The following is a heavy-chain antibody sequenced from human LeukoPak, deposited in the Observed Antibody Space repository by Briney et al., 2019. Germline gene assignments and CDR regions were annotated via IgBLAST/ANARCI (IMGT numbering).Heavy chain of an antibody. CDR2: MNPNSGNT. CDR1: GYTFTSYD. V-gene: IGHV1-8*01. D-gene: IGHD6-13*01. J-gene: IGHJ4*02. CDR3: ARGRGSSWYFGNNY. Sequence: ASVKVPCKASGYTFTSYDINWVRQATGQGLEWMGWMNPNSGNTGYALKFQGRVTMTRNTSISTAYMELSSLRSEDTAVYYCARGRGSSWYFGNNYWGQGTLVTVSS.